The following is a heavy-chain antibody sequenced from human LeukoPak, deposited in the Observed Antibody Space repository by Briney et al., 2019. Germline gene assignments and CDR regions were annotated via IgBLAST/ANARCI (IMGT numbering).Heavy chain of an antibody. CDR3: AGDSYYYYGMDV. CDR2: INSDGSST. J-gene: IGHJ6*01. CDR1: GFTFSSYW. Sequence: PGGSLRLSCAASGFTFSSYWMHWVRPGPGRGLGWVSRINSDGSSTSYAASVKGRFTISRDNAKNTLYLQMNSLRAEDTAVYYCAGDSYYYYGMDVWGQGTTVTVSS. V-gene: IGHV3-74*01.